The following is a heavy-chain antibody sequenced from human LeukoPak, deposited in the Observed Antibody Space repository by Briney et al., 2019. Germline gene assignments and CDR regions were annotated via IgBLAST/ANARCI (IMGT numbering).Heavy chain of an antibody. J-gene: IGHJ4*02. CDR2: INSDGSST. Sequence: PGGSLRLSCAASGFTFSTYWMHWVRQAPGKGLVWVSRINSDGSSTSYADSVKGRFTISRDNAKNTLYLQMNSLRAEDTAVYFCARVAYYDSSAYYYFDYWGQGTLVTVSS. V-gene: IGHV3-74*01. CDR3: ARVAYYDSSAYYYFDY. D-gene: IGHD3-22*01. CDR1: GFTFSTYW.